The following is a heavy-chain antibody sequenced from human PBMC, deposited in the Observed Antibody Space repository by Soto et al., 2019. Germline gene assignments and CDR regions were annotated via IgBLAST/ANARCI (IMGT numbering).Heavy chain of an antibody. V-gene: IGHV1-3*01. CDR1: GYTFTSYA. CDR3: ARGPGGPDGPGDY. Sequence: QVQLVQSGAEVKKPGASVKVSCKASGYTFTSYAMHWVRQAPGQRLEWMGWINAGNGNTTYSQKFQGRVTITRDTSASTAYTELSSLRSEDTAVYYCARGPGGPDGPGDYWGQGTLVTVSS. CDR2: INAGNGNT. D-gene: IGHD2-15*01. J-gene: IGHJ4*02.